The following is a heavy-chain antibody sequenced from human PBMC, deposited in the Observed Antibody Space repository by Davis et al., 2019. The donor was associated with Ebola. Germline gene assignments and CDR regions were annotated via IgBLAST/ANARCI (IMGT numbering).Heavy chain of an antibody. CDR2: ISSSGGST. CDR1: GFTFSTYT. J-gene: IGHJ6*02. CDR3: AKENYWGSRGGMDV. Sequence: GGSLRLSCAASGFTFSTYTMGWVRQAPGKGLEWVSGISSSGGSTYYADSVKGRFTISRDNSKNTLYLQMNSLRAEDTAVYYCAKENYWGSRGGMDVWGQGTTVTVSS. D-gene: IGHD2-21*01. V-gene: IGHV3-23*01.